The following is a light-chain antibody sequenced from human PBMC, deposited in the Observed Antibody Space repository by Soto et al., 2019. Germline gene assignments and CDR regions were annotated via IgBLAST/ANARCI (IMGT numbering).Light chain of an antibody. V-gene: IGLV2-14*03. CDR2: DVS. CDR1: SSDVGGYNY. J-gene: IGLJ2*01. CDR3: SSYTSISTVL. Sequence: QSVLTQPASVSGSPGQSVTISCTGTSSDVGGYNYVSWYQQHPGKAPHLMFYDVSKRSSGPSYRSSGSKSGNTASLIISGPQAEDEADYYCSSYTSISTVLFGGGTKLTVL.